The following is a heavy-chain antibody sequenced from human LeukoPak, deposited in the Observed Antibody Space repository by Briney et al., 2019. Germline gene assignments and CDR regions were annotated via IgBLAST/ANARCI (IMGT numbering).Heavy chain of an antibody. CDR2: TYYRSKWSN. Sequence: SQTLSLTCAISGDSVSSKSAAWNWIRQSPSRGLEWVGRTYYRSKWSNDYAASVKSRITVNPDTSKNQFSLQLSSVTPEDTAVYCCARSRAATFDCWGQGTLVTVSS. CDR1: GDSVSSKSAA. V-gene: IGHV6-1*01. D-gene: IGHD2-15*01. CDR3: ARSRAATFDC. J-gene: IGHJ4*02.